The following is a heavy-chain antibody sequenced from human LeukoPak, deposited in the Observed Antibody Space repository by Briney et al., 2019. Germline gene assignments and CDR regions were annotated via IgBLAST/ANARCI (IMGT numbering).Heavy chain of an antibody. V-gene: IGHV3-7*01. Sequence: PGGSLRLSCAASGLTFSGHWMNWVRQAPGKGLEWVANIKPDGSGTNYVDSVKGRFTISRDNAKNSAYLQMNSLRAEGTAVYYCARDQMISAAGLDYWGQGTLVTVSS. D-gene: IGHD6-13*01. CDR3: ARDQMISAAGLDY. CDR1: GLTFSGHW. CDR2: IKPDGSGT. J-gene: IGHJ4*02.